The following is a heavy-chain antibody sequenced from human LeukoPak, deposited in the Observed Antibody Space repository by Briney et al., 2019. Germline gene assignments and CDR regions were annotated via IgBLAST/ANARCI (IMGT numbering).Heavy chain of an antibody. CDR2: TYYRSKWYN. CDR3: TRSGGSCVFTPDAFDV. CDR1: GDRDSRESAP. D-gene: IGHD3-16*01. J-gene: IGHJ3*01. V-gene: IGHV6-1*01. Sequence: SQTHSLTCTISGDRDSRESAPRRWIRQSPSRGLEWLGRTYYRSKWYNGYAVSVKSRITINPDTSRNQFSLHLRSVTPEDTAVYNCTRSGGSCVFTPDAFDVWGQGTRVTVSS.